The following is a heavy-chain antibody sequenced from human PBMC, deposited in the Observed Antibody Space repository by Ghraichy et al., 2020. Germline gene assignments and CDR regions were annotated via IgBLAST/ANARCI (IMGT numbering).Heavy chain of an antibody. J-gene: IGHJ4*02. CDR2: INPNSGGT. CDR3: ARELYSSSSPLEYFDY. Sequence: ASVKVSCKASGYTFTGYYMHWVRQAPGQGLEWMGWINPNSGGTNYAQKFQGRVTMTRDTSISTAYMELSRLRSDDTAVYYCARELYSSSSPLEYFDYWGQGTLVTVSS. V-gene: IGHV1-2*02. D-gene: IGHD6-6*01. CDR1: GYTFTGYY.